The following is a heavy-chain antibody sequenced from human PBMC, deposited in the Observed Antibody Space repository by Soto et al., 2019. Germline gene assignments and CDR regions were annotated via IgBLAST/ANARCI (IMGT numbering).Heavy chain of an antibody. D-gene: IGHD3-16*02. V-gene: IGHV4-30-2*01. CDR1: GGSVTSGGHS. Sequence: SETLSLTCVVSGGSVTSGGHSWSWIRQAPGKGLEWVGSIYQSEYAYYNPSLRSRVAISVDRSNNQVSLRMTSVTAADTAIYYCARGDTLLGELSHDYLGQGTLVTVSS. J-gene: IGHJ4*02. CDR2: IYQSEYA. CDR3: ARGDTLLGELSHDY.